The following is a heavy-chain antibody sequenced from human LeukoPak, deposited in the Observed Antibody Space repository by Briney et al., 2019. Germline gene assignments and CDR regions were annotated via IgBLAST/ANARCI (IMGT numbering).Heavy chain of an antibody. D-gene: IGHD4-17*01. CDR3: ARSQSPSVTLDY. CDR1: GGSITSYY. Sequence: PSETLSLTCTVSGGSITSYYWNWIRQPPGKGLEWIGYIYNGGSANYNPSLKSRVTISLDTSKNHFFLRVTSVTAADTAIYYCARSQSPSVTLDYWGQGMEVTVSS. V-gene: IGHV4-59*01. CDR2: IYNGGSA. J-gene: IGHJ4*02.